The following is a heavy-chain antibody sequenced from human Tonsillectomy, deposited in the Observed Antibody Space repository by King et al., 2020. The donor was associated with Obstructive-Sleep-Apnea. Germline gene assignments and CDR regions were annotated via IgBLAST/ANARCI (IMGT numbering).Heavy chain of an antibody. J-gene: IGHJ3*02. CDR3: ARRGTPGAFDI. CDR2: IHYSGTT. CDR1: GYSISSSNW. Sequence: LQESGPGLVKPSDTLSLTCAISGYSISSSNWWGWIRQPPGKGLEWIGYIHYSGTTYYKSSLKSRVTMSVDTSKNQFSLRLSSVTSVDTAVYYCARRGTPGAFDIWGQGAMVTVSS. V-gene: IGHV4-28*01. D-gene: IGHD3-16*01.